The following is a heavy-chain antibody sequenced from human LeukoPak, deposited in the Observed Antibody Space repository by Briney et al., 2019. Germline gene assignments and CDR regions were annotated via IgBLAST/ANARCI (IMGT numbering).Heavy chain of an antibody. J-gene: IGHJ4*02. CDR3: ARRVHSSSWSSYFDY. Sequence: PSETLSLTCTVSGGSISSYYWSWIRQPPGKGLEWIGEINHSGSTNYNPSLKSRVTISVDTSKNQFFLKLSSVTATDTAVYYCARRVHSSSWSSYFDYWGQETLVTVSS. CDR2: INHSGST. D-gene: IGHD6-13*01. CDR1: GGSISSYY. V-gene: IGHV4-34*01.